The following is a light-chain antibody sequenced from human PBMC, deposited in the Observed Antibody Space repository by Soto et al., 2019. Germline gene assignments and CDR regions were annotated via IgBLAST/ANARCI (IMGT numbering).Light chain of an antibody. Sequence: QSALTQPASVSGSPGQSITISCTGTSSDVGGYNYVSWYQQHPGKAPKLMIYDVSNRPSGVSNRFSGSKSGNTASLTISGLQAEDEADYYCSSYTSSSPVVFGGGTKLT. CDR2: DVS. CDR3: SSYTSSSPVV. CDR1: SSDVGGYNY. J-gene: IGLJ2*01. V-gene: IGLV2-14*01.